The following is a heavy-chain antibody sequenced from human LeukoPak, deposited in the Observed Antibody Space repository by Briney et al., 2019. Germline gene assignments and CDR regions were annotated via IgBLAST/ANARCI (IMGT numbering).Heavy chain of an antibody. CDR1: GYSFTNYW. Sequence: GESLKISCQGSGYSFTNYWIGWVRQMTGKGLEWMGTIYPGDSDSRYSPSFQGQVTISADKSISTAYVQWSSLKASDTAMYYCARRGLRHYDSSGYLWDYWGQGTLVTVSS. D-gene: IGHD3-22*01. J-gene: IGHJ4*02. CDR2: IYPGDSDS. V-gene: IGHV5-51*01. CDR3: ARRGLRHYDSSGYLWDY.